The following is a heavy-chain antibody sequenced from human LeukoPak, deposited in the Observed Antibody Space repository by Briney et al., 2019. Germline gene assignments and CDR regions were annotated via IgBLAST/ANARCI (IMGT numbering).Heavy chain of an antibody. CDR3: ARDRSYYYYYGMDV. CDR1: GFTFSSYA. CDR2: ISSNGGST. Sequence: GGSLRLSCAASGFTFSSYAMHWVRQAPGKGLEYVSAISSNGGSTYYANSVKGRFTISRDNSKNTLYLQMGSLRAEDMAVYYCARDRSYYYYYGMDVWGQPSTVGVSS. J-gene: IGHJ6*02. V-gene: IGHV3-64*01.